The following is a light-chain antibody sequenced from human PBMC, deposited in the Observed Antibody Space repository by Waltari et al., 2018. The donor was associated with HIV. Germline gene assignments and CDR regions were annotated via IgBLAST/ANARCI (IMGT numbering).Light chain of an antibody. CDR2: KAI. J-gene: IGLJ3*02. CDR3: FSAADNNLGV. Sequence: SYELTQPSSVSGSPGPTARITCSGDGLAKRYVRWFQQKPGQAPVLVIYKAIQRPSGIPERFSGSSSGTTVTLTISGAQVEDEADYYCFSAADNNLGVFGGGTKVTVL. V-gene: IGLV3-27*01. CDR1: GLAKRY.